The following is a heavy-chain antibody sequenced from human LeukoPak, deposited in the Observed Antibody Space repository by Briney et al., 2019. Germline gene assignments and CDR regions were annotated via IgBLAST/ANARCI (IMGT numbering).Heavy chain of an antibody. CDR2: MNPNSGNT. V-gene: IGHV1-8*03. J-gene: IGHJ4*02. CDR3: VGGVVAATHPV. D-gene: IGHD2-15*01. CDR1: GYTFTSYG. Sequence: GASVKVSCKASGYTFTSYGISWVRQATGQGLEWMGWMNPNSGNTGYAQKFQGRVTITRNTSISTAYMELSSLRSEDTAVYYCVGGVVAATHPVWGQGTLVTVSS.